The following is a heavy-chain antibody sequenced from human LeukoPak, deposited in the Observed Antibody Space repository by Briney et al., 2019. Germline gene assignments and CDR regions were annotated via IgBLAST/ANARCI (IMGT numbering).Heavy chain of an antibody. CDR2: ISAYNGNT. D-gene: IGHD3-22*01. CDR3: ARDRSDYDSPEGRTWDY. J-gene: IGHJ4*02. CDR1: GYTFTSYG. V-gene: IGHV1-18*01. Sequence: GASVKVSCKASGYTFTSYGISWVRQAPGQGLEWMGWISAYNGNTNYAQKLQGRVTMTTDTSTSTAYMELRSLRSDDTAVYYCARDRSDYDSPEGRTWDYWGQGTLVTVSS.